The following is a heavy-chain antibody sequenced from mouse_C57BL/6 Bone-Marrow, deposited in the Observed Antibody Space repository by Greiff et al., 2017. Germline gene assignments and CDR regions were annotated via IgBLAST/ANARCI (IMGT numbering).Heavy chain of an antibody. D-gene: IGHD2-3*01. Sequence: EVMLVESGGGLVQPGGSLKLSCAASGFTFSDYYMYWVRQTPEKRLEWVAYISNGGGSTYYPDTVKGRFTISRDNAKNTLYLQMSRLKSEDTAMYYCARRGYYDVSYAMDYWGQGTSVTVSS. V-gene: IGHV5-12*01. CDR3: ARRGYYDVSYAMDY. CDR1: GFTFSDYY. J-gene: IGHJ4*01. CDR2: ISNGGGST.